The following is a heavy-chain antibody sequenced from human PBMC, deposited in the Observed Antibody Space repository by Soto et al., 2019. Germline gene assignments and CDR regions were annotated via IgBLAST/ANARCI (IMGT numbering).Heavy chain of an antibody. CDR2: INPSGGST. V-gene: IGHV1-46*01. D-gene: IGHD2-15*01. J-gene: IGHJ4*02. Sequence: GASVKVSCKASGYMFTSYCIHWVRQAPGQGLEWMGKINPSGGSTKYAQQFQGRVTMTRDTSTSTVYMELSSLRSEDTAVYYCARDRAVVEAATPRHSFDYWGQGTLVNVSS. CDR3: ARDRAVVEAATPRHSFDY. CDR1: GYMFTSYC.